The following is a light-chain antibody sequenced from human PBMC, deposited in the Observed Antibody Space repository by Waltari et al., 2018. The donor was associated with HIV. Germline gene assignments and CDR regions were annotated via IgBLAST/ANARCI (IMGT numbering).Light chain of an antibody. J-gene: IGKJ2*01. V-gene: IGKV3-20*01. CDR1: QSVSSNY. Sequence: EIVLTQSPDTLSLSPGERAALSCRARQSVSSNYLAWYQQKPGQAPRLLIYGASRRATGIPDSFSGSGSGTDFTLTISRLEPEDFAVYYCQQYGSSPYTFGQGTKLEIK. CDR2: GAS. CDR3: QQYGSSPYT.